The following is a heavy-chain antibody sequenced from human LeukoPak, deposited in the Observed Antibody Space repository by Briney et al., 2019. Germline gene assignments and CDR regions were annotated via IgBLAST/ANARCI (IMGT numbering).Heavy chain of an antibody. J-gene: IGHJ4*02. CDR1: GFTFSSYA. D-gene: IGHD3-22*01. V-gene: IGHV3-23*01. Sequence: GGSLRLSCAASGFTFSSYAMSWVRQAPGKGLEWVSAISGSGGSTYYADSVKGRFTISRDNSKNTLYLQMNSLRAEDTAVYYCAKDPDVRLAAYYDSSGEIDYWGQGTLVTVSS. CDR2: ISGSGGST. CDR3: AKDPDVRLAAYYDSSGEIDY.